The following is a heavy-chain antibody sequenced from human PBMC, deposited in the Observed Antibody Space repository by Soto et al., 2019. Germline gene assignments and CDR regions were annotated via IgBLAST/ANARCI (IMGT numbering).Heavy chain of an antibody. CDR2: IYYSGNT. CDR1: GGSVSSGSYY. D-gene: IGHD2-2*01. V-gene: IGHV4-61*01. J-gene: IGHJ6*02. CDR3: ARADCSSTSCDRFYYYGMDV. Sequence: TETLSLTCTVSGGSVSSGSYYWSWIRQPPGKGLEWIGYIYYSGNTNYNPSLKSRVTISVDTSKNQLSLELSSVTAADTAVYYCARADCSSTSCDRFYYYGMDVRGQGTTVTVSS.